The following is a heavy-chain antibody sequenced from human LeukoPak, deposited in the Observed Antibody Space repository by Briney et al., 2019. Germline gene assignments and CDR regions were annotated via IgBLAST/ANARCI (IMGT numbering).Heavy chain of an antibody. CDR2: INHSGST. CDR1: GGSFIGYY. D-gene: IGHD6-13*01. Sequence: SETLSLTCAVYGGSFIGYYWSWIRQPPGKGREWIGEINHSGSTNYNPSIKSRVTISVDTSKNQFSLKLRSVPAADTVVYYCARVAPQQLSFFYYYYGMDVWAKGPRSPSP. CDR3: ARVAPQQLSFFYYYYGMDV. J-gene: IGHJ6*02. V-gene: IGHV4-34*01.